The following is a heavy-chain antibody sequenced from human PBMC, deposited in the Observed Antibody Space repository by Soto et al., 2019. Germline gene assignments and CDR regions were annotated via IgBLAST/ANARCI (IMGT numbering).Heavy chain of an antibody. CDR1: GYTFTSYG. CDR2: ISAYNGNT. Sequence: GVSVKVSCKASGYTFTSYGISWVRQAPGQGLEWMGWISAYNGNTNYAQKLQGRVTMTTDTSTSTAYMELRSLRSDDTAVYYCARDLNRAWVSSFDYWGQGTLVTVSS. V-gene: IGHV1-18*01. J-gene: IGHJ4*02. D-gene: IGHD1-26*01. CDR3: ARDLNRAWVSSFDY.